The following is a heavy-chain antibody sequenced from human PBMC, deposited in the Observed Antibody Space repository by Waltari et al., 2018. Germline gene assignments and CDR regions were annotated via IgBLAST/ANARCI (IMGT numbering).Heavy chain of an antibody. Sequence: QVQLQESGPGLVKPSETLSLTCTVSGGSISSYYWSWIRQPPGKGLEWIGYIYYSGGTNYNPSLKSRVTRSVDTSKNQFSLKLSSVTAADTAVYYCARTDTLQYSSSRAEYFQHWGQGTLVTVSS. CDR2: IYYSGGT. CDR1: GGSISSYY. CDR3: ARTDTLQYSSSRAEYFQH. J-gene: IGHJ1*01. V-gene: IGHV4-59*01. D-gene: IGHD6-6*01.